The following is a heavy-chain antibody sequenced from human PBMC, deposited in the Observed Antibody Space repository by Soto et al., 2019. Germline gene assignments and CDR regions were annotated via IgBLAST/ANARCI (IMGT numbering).Heavy chain of an antibody. J-gene: IGHJ6*02. CDR3: ARSDRDYAYALNV. V-gene: IGHV3-53*01. Sequence: EAQLVESGGGLIQPGGSLRLSCAASGFTVSDNYITWVRQAPGQGLEWVSLLYSGGRIYYADSVKGRFTISRDTSKTTLYLQMNSLRTEHTAVYYCARSDRDYAYALNVWGQGTTVTVSS. D-gene: IGHD3-16*01. CDR2: LYSGGRI. CDR1: GFTVSDNY.